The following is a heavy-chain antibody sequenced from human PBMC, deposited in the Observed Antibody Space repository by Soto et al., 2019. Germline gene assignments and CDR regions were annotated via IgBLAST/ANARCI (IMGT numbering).Heavy chain of an antibody. CDR1: GGSISSGGYY. V-gene: IGHV4-31*03. CDR3: AREMGIGSSSLVANGMDV. Sequence: SETLSLTCTVSGGSISSGGYYWSWIRQHPGKGLEWIGYIYYSGSTYYNPSLKSRVTISVDTSKNQFSLKLSSVTAADTAVYYCAREMGIGSSSLVANGMDVWGQGTTVTVSS. CDR2: IYYSGST. J-gene: IGHJ6*02. D-gene: IGHD6-6*01.